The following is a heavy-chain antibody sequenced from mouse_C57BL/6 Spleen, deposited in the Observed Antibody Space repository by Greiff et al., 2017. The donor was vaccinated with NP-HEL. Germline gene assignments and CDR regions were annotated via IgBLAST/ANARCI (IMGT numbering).Heavy chain of an antibody. V-gene: IGHV1-64*01. J-gene: IGHJ2*01. CDR3: ARGDGYDGDPYFDY. Sequence: QVQLQQPGAELVKPGASVKLSCKASGYTFTSYWMHWVKQRPGQGLEWIGMIHPNSGSTNYNEKFKSKATLTVDKSSSTAYMQLSSLTSEDSAVYYCARGDGYDGDPYFDYWGQGTTLTVSS. CDR1: GYTFTSYW. D-gene: IGHD2-2*01. CDR2: IHPNSGST.